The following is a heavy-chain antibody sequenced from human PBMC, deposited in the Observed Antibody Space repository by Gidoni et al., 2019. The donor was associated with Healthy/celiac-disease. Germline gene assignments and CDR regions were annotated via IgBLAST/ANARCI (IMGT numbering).Heavy chain of an antibody. J-gene: IGHJ2*01. CDR2: IYHSGST. D-gene: IGHD6-13*01. CDR3: ARDLSSSWPTQYWYFDL. Sequence: QVQLQESGPGLVKPSGTLSLTCAVSGGSISSSNWWSWVRQPPGKGLEWIGEIYHSGSTNYNPSLKSRVTISVDKSKNQFSLKLSSVTAADTAVYYCARDLSSSWPTQYWYFDLWGRGTLVTVSS. CDR1: GGSISSSNW. V-gene: IGHV4-4*02.